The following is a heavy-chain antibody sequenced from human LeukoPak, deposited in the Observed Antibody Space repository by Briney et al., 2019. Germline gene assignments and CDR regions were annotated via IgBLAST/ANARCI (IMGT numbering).Heavy chain of an antibody. Sequence: ASVKVSCKATGYTFTDHYIHWLRQGPGQPLEWMGWINPQHGDTHYSRHLQGRVTITRDMSISIAYMELSRLTADDTAVYYCARDHNWGPDYWGQGTLVSVSS. D-gene: IGHD7-27*01. V-gene: IGHV1-2*02. CDR3: ARDHNWGPDY. J-gene: IGHJ4*02. CDR1: GYTFTDHY. CDR2: INPQHGDT.